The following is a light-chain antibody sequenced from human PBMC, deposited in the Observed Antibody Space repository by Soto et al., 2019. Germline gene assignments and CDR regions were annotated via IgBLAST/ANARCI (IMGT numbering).Light chain of an antibody. J-gene: IGKJ1*01. CDR3: QQYNNWPPWA. CDR1: QSVSSD. Sequence: ETVMTQSPATLSVSPGERATLSCRASQSVSSDLAWYQQKPGQAPRLLIYNASTRATGMPARFSGRGSGTEFTLTISSLQSEDFAVYYCQQYNNWPPWAFGQGTKVEMK. V-gene: IGKV3-15*01. CDR2: NAS.